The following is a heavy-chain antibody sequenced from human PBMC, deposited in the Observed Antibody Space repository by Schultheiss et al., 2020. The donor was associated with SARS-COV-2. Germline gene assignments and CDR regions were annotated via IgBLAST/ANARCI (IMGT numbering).Heavy chain of an antibody. CDR3: ARDGALSAAADY. V-gene: IGHV3-30*04. J-gene: IGHJ4*02. CDR2: ISYDGSNK. Sequence: GGSLRLSCEASGFTFDNYAMNWVRQAPGKGLEWVAVISYDGSNKYYADSVKGRFTISRDNAKNSLYLQMNSLRAEDTAVYYCARDGALSAAADYWGQGTLVTVSS. D-gene: IGHD6-13*01. CDR1: GFTFDNYA.